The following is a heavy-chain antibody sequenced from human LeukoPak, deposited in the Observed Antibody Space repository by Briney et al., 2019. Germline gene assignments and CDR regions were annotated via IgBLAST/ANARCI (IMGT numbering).Heavy chain of an antibody. Sequence: EASVNVSCKASGYTFTGYYMHWVRQAPGQGLEWMGWINPNSGGTSYAQKFQGRVTMTRDTSISTAYMELSRLRSDDTAVYYCARDYYGSGTIGNWFDPWGQGTLVTVSS. D-gene: IGHD3-10*01. V-gene: IGHV1-2*02. J-gene: IGHJ5*02. CDR3: ARDYYGSGTIGNWFDP. CDR2: INPNSGGT. CDR1: GYTFTGYY.